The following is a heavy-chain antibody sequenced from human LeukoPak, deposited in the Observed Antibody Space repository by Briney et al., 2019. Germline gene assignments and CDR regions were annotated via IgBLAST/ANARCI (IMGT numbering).Heavy chain of an antibody. J-gene: IGHJ4*02. CDR3: AKDTPLCYFDY. CDR1: GFTFSSYA. Sequence: GRSLRLSCAASGFTFSSYAMHWVRQAPGKGLEWVSSIGSSSSYIYYADSVKGRFTISRDNAKNSLFLQMNSLRADDTAVYYCAKDTPLCYFDYWGQGTLVTVSS. D-gene: IGHD3-16*01. V-gene: IGHV3-21*01. CDR2: IGSSSSYI.